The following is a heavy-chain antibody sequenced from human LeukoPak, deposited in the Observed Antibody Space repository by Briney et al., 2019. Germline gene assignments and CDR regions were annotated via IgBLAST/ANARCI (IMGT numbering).Heavy chain of an antibody. CDR1: GFTFSSYA. CDR2: ISGSGGGT. D-gene: IGHD1-1*01. CDR3: AKGLEGTEYFQH. Sequence: GGSLRLSCAASGFTFSSYAMSWVRQAPGKGLEWISTISGSGGGTYYADSVKGRFTISRDNSKNTLSLQMNSLRAEDTAVYHCAKGLEGTEYFQHWGQGTLVTVSS. J-gene: IGHJ1*01. V-gene: IGHV3-23*01.